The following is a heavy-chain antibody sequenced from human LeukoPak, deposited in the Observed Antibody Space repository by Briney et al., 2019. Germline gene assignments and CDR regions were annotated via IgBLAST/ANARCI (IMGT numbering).Heavy chain of an antibody. CDR2: ISGSGGST. CDR3: AKDPGRYYDSSGYPI. J-gene: IGHJ4*02. D-gene: IGHD3-22*01. Sequence: GGSLRLSCAASGLTFSSYAMSWVRQAPGKGLEWVSAISGSGGSTYYADSVKGRFTISRDNSKNTLYLQMNSLRAEDTAVYYCAKDPGRYYDSSGYPIWGQGTLVTVSS. CDR1: GLTFSSYA. V-gene: IGHV3-23*01.